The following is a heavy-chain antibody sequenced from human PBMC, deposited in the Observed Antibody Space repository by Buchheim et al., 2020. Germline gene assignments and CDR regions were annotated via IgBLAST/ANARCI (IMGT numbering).Heavy chain of an antibody. D-gene: IGHD3-22*01. CDR1: GGSISSGSYY. V-gene: IGHV4-61*02. CDR2: IYTSGST. Sequence: QVQLQESGPGLVKPSQTLSLTCTVSGGSISSGSYYWSWIRQPAGKGLEWIGRIYTSGSTNYNPSLKSRVTISVDTSKNQFSLKLSSVTAADTAVYYCARDQEGHESRLPTTWGQGTL. CDR3: ARDQEGHESRLPTT. J-gene: IGHJ4*02.